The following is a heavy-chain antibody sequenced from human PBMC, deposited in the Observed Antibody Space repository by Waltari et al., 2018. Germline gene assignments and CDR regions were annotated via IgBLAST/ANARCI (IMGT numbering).Heavy chain of an antibody. CDR1: GFTFSSYA. Sequence: EVQLLESGGGLVQPGGSLRLSCAASGFTFSSYAMSWVRQAPGKGREWVSAISGSGGSTYDADSVKGRFTISRDNSKNTLYLQMNSLRAEDTAGYYCAKDSKAYSSSSGAFDYWGQGTLVTVSS. CDR3: AKDSKAYSSSSGAFDY. J-gene: IGHJ4*02. CDR2: ISGSGGST. D-gene: IGHD6-6*01. V-gene: IGHV3-23*01.